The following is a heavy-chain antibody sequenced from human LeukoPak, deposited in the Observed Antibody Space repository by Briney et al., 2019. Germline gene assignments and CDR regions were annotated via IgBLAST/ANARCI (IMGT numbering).Heavy chain of an antibody. CDR1: GGSISSGDYY. J-gene: IGHJ4*02. CDR2: IYYSGST. V-gene: IGHV4-30-4*01. D-gene: IGHD3-22*01. Sequence: SETLSLTCTVSGGSISSGDYYWSWIRQPPGKGLEWIEYIYYSGSTYYNPSLKSRVTISVDTSKNQFSLKLSSVTAADTAVYYCARMGGGFYYYDSSGYFYYWGQGTLVTVSS. CDR3: ARMGGGFYYYDSSGYFYY.